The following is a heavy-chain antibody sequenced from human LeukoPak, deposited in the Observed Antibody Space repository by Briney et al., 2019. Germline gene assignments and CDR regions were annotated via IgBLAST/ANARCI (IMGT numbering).Heavy chain of an antibody. D-gene: IGHD3-22*01. CDR1: GFTFTSSA. J-gene: IGHJ3*02. CDR3: AAGLRSYDSSGYYAFDI. CDR2: IVVGSGNT. Sequence: SVKVSCKASGFTFTSSAVQWVRQARGQRLEWIGWIVVGSGNTSYAQKFQERVTITRDMSTSTAYMDLSSLRSEDTAVYYCAAGLRSYDSSGYYAFDIWGQGTMVTVSS. V-gene: IGHV1-58*01.